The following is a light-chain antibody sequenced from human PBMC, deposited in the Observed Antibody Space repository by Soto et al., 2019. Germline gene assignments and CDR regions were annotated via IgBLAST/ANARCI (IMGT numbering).Light chain of an antibody. CDR1: QSISSW. CDR2: KAS. J-gene: IGKJ1*01. CDR3: PHYNSYSEA. V-gene: IGKV1-5*03. Sequence: DIQMTQSPSTLSASVGDRVTITCRASQSISSWLAWYQQKPGKAPKLLIYKASTLKSGVPSRFSGSGSGTEFTLTISSLQPDDFATYYCPHYNSYSEAFGQGTKVDIK.